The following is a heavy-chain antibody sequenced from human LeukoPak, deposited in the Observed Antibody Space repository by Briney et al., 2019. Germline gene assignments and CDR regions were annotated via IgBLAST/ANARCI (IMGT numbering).Heavy chain of an antibody. D-gene: IGHD6-19*01. Sequence: GASVKVSCKASGGTLSSYAISWVRQAPGQGLEWMGGIIPIFGTANYAQKFQGRVTITTDESTSTAYMELSSLRSEDTAVYYRARDVTSSGWDKNWFDPWGQGTLVTVSS. CDR2: IIPIFGTA. J-gene: IGHJ5*02. CDR1: GGTLSSYA. CDR3: ARDVTSSGWDKNWFDP. V-gene: IGHV1-69*05.